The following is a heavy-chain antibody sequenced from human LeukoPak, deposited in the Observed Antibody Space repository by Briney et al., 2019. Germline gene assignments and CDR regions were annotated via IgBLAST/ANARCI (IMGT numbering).Heavy chain of an antibody. D-gene: IGHD3-10*01. CDR3: ARVLWFGATRWFDP. Sequence: ASVKVSCKASGYTFTSYYMHWVRQAPGQGLEWMGIINPSGGSTSYAQKLQGRVTMTTDTSTSTAYMELRSLRSDDTAVYYCARVLWFGATRWFDPWGQGTLVTVSS. CDR2: INPSGGST. V-gene: IGHV1-46*01. CDR1: GYTFTSYY. J-gene: IGHJ5*02.